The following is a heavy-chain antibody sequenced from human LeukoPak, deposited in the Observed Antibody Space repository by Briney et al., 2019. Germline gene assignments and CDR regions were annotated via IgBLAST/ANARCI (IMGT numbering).Heavy chain of an antibody. CDR2: INTNTGNP. CDR1: GYTFTSYA. Sequence: GASVKVSCKASGYTFTSYAMNWVRQAPGQGLEWMGWINTNTGNPTYAQGFTGRFVFSLDTSVSTAYLQISSLKAEDTAVYYCAREEQWLAYPFDAFDIWGQGTMVTVSS. J-gene: IGHJ3*02. D-gene: IGHD6-19*01. CDR3: AREEQWLAYPFDAFDI. V-gene: IGHV7-4-1*02.